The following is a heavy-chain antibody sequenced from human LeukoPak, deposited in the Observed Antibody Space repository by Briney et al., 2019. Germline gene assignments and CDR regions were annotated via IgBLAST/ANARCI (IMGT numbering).Heavy chain of an antibody. D-gene: IGHD6-13*01. CDR1: GFTFSSYG. J-gene: IGHJ2*01. Sequence: PGRSLRLSCAASGFTFSSYGMHWVRHAPGKGLEWVAVIWYDGSNKYYADSVKGRFTIFRENAKNSVYLQMNSLGVGDTAVYYCAREGSRAGGSWYFDLWGRGTLVTVSS. CDR2: IWYDGSNK. V-gene: IGHV3-33*01. CDR3: AREGSRAGGSWYFDL.